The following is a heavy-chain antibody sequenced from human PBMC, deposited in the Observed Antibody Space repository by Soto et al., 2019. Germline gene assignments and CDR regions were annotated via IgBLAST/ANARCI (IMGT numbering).Heavy chain of an antibody. CDR2: VSYDGNHK. D-gene: IGHD4-4*01. J-gene: IGHJ6*02. CDR3: AKDLLALDYSNYNYYGMDV. V-gene: IGHV3-30*18. Sequence: GGSLRLSCGSSGFTFRSFGMYWVRQAPDKGLEWVAVVSYDGNHKYYADSVKGRFTVSRDNSKNTLYLQMNSLRAEDTAVYYCAKDLLALDYSNYNYYGMDVWGQGTTVTGSS. CDR1: GFTFRSFG.